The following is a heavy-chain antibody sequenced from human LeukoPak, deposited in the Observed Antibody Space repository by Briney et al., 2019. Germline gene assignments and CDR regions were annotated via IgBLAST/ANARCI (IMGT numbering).Heavy chain of an antibody. D-gene: IGHD4-17*01. Sequence: GGSLRLSCAASGFTFDDYAMHWVRQAPGKGLDWVSLISWVDGRTYYADSVKGRFTISRDNSKNSLYLQVNSLRAEDTAVYYCARVTQKVTTLSWVARSGNNWFDPWGQGTLVTVSS. CDR3: ARVTQKVTTLSWVARSGNNWFDP. CDR1: GFTFDDYA. J-gene: IGHJ5*02. CDR2: ISWVDGRT. V-gene: IGHV3-43D*03.